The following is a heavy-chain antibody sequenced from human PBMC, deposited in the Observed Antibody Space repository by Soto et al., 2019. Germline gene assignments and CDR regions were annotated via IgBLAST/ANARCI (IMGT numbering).Heavy chain of an antibody. D-gene: IGHD5-12*01. CDR3: AHRRLYSDYDLLKGWFDP. CDR2: IYWDDDK. CDR1: GFSLSTSGVG. Sequence: QITLKESGPTLVKPTQTLTLTCTFSGFSLSTSGVGVGWIRQPPGKALEWLALIYWDDDKRYSPSLKSRLTNTKDTSRNQVVLTMTNMDPVDTATYYCAHRRLYSDYDLLKGWFDPWGQGTLVTVSS. V-gene: IGHV2-5*02. J-gene: IGHJ5*02.